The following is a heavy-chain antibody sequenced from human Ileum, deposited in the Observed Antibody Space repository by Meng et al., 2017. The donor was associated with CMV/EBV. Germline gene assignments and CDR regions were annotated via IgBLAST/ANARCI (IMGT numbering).Heavy chain of an antibody. CDR2: IDHNGVTT. D-gene: IGHD1-26*01. CDR1: GYTITSYH. J-gene: IGHJ3*02. Sequence: ASAKVSCKSSGYTITSYHMHWLRHAPGQGLEWMGKIDHNGVTTRYSQNFQDRVTMTRDTSTSTDYLELSSLRSEDTATYYCAGENLGGRYIDAYEIWGQGTTVTVSS. CDR3: AGENLGGRYIDAYEI. V-gene: IGHV1-46*01.